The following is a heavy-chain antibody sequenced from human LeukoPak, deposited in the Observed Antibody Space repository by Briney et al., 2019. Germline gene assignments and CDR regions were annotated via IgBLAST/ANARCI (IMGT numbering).Heavy chain of an antibody. CDR1: GCIFASYG. CDR3: ARDTALTITPGGPDY. D-gene: IGHD2-8*02. J-gene: IGHJ4*02. CDR2: ISAYNGDT. Sequence: ASVKVSCKASGCIFASYGISWVRQAPGQGLEWLGWISAYNGDTKYAQHLQGRVTLTTDTSTGTAYMDLRSLTADDTALYYCARDTALTITPGGPDYWGRGTLITVSS. V-gene: IGHV1-18*01.